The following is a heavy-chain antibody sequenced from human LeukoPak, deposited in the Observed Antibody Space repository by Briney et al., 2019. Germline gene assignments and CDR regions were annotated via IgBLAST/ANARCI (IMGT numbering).Heavy chain of an antibody. Sequence: SQTLSLTCAISGDSVSRTSAAWNWMRQFPSRVLEWLGRTYYRSKWYNDYAVSVKSRITINPDTSKNQFSLKLSSVTAADTAVYYCARGLTTTSDYWGQGTLVTVSS. J-gene: IGHJ4*02. V-gene: IGHV6-1*01. CDR3: ARGLTTTSDY. CDR2: TYYRSKWYN. CDR1: GDSVSRTSAA. D-gene: IGHD3-22*01.